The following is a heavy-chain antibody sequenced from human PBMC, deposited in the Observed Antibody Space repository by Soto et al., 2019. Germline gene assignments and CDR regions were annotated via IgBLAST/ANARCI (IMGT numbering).Heavy chain of an antibody. D-gene: IGHD6-6*01. CDR2: IYYSGST. CDR1: GGSISSGGYY. Sequence: SETLSLTCTFSGGSISSGGYYWSWIRQHPGKGLEWIGYIYYSGSTYYNPSLKSRVTISVDTSKNQFSLKLSSVTAADTAVYYCARVEGIAARPALIDYWGQGTLVTVSS. CDR3: ARVEGIAARPALIDY. J-gene: IGHJ4*02. V-gene: IGHV4-31*03.